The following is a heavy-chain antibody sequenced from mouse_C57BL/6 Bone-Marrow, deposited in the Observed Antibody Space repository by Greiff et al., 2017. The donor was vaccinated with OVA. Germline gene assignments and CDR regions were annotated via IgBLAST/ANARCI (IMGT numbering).Heavy chain of an antibody. Sequence: QVQLQQPGAELVMPGASVKLSCKASGYTFTSYWMHWVKQRPGQGLEWIGEIDPSDIYTNYNQKFKGKSTLTVDKSSSTAYMQLSSLTSEDSAVYYCLTGSYWYFDVWGTGTTVTVSS. D-gene: IGHD4-1*01. J-gene: IGHJ1*03. CDR3: LTGSYWYFDV. V-gene: IGHV1-69*01. CDR1: GYTFTSYW. CDR2: IDPSDIYT.